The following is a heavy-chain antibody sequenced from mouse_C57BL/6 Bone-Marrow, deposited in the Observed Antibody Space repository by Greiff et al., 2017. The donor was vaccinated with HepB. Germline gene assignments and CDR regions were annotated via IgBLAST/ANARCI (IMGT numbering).Heavy chain of an antibody. CDR3: ARNYSNYGVSMDY. CDR1: GFTFSSYG. V-gene: IGHV5-6*01. J-gene: IGHJ4*01. D-gene: IGHD2-5*01. Sequence: EVQLVESGGDLVKPGGSLKLSCAASGFTFSSYGMSWVRQTPDKRLEWVATISSGGSYTYYPDSVKGRFTISRDNAKNTLYLHMSSLKSEDTAMYYCARNYSNYGVSMDYWGQGTSVTVSS. CDR2: ISSGGSYT.